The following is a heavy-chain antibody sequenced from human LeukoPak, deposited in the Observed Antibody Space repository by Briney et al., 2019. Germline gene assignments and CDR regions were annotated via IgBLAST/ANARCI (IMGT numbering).Heavy chain of an antibody. CDR1: GYRFNSHW. V-gene: IGHV5-51*01. D-gene: IGHD6-13*01. J-gene: IGHJ4*02. Sequence: GVSLKISCKASGYRFNSHWIAWVRPIPRQGLEWMGIIYPGDSDTRYSPSFQGQVTISADKSISTAYLQWSSLKASDTAMYYCARHGVYSSSWTDYWGQGTLVTVSS. CDR3: ARHGVYSSSWTDY. CDR2: IYPGDSDT.